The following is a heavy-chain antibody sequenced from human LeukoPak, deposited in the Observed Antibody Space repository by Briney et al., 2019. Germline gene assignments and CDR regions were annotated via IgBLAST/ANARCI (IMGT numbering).Heavy chain of an antibody. Sequence: SQTLSLTCGVSGGAISIGTNSWSWIRKPPGKGLEWIGYIYHSGSTHYNPSLKSRLTISVDRSKNQFSLKLRSVTAADTAVYYCARGRGAFIFDFWGQGTLVTVSS. D-gene: IGHD5-12*01. V-gene: IGHV4-30-2*01. CDR1: GGAISIGTNS. CDR2: IYHSGST. CDR3: ARGRGAFIFDF. J-gene: IGHJ4*02.